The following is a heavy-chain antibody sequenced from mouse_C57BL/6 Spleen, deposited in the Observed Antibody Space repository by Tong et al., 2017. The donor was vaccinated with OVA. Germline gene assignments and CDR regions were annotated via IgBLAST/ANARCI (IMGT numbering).Heavy chain of an antibody. CDR3: ARGGEGFAY. CDR1: GYTFTSYW. J-gene: IGHJ3*01. CDR2: IYPGSGST. V-gene: IGHV1-55*01. Sequence: VQLQESGAELVKPGASVKMSCKASGYTFTSYWITWVKQRPGQGLEWIGDIYPGSGSTNYNEKFKSKATLTVDTSSSTAYMQLSSLTSEDSAVYYCARGGEGFAYWGQGTLVTVS.